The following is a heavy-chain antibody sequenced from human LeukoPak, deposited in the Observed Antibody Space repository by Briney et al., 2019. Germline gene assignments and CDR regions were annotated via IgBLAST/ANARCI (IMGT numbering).Heavy chain of an antibody. Sequence: GGSLRLSCAAPGFTFSSYARTWVRQAPGKGLEWVSGISGSGGSTYYAYSVKRRFTISRDNSKNTLYLQMNSLRAEDTAVYYCAKGRTAYCSSTSCYTIDYWGQGTLVTVSS. CDR2: ISGSGGST. J-gene: IGHJ4*02. D-gene: IGHD2-2*02. CDR3: AKGRTAYCSSTSCYTIDY. CDR1: GFTFSSYA. V-gene: IGHV3-23*01.